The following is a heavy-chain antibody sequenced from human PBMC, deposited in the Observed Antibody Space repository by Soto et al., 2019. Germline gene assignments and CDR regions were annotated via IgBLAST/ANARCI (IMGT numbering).Heavy chain of an antibody. CDR3: ARGRMGRNYYESTGSYPFYYYAMDV. D-gene: IGHD3-22*01. Sequence: PSETLSLTCTASGGSINSGSYYWSWIRQHPGKALEWIGHIYNSGSIYYNPSLRSRITISVDTSKTQFSLRLSPVTAADTAVYYCARGRMGRNYYESTGSYPFYYYAMDVWGLGTTVTVSS. J-gene: IGHJ6*02. V-gene: IGHV4-31*03. CDR1: GGSINSGSYY. CDR2: IYNSGSI.